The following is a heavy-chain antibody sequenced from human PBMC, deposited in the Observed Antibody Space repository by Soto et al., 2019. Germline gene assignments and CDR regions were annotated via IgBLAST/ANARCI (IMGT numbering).Heavy chain of an antibody. V-gene: IGHV1-69*13. CDR1: GGTFSSYA. CDR2: IIPIFGTA. D-gene: IGHD6-6*01. CDR3: ARDRDSSSSRDYYYGMDV. Sequence: SVKVSCKASGGTFSSYAISWVRQAPGQGLEWMGGIIPIFGTANYAQKFQGRVTITADESTSTSYMELSSLRSEDTAVYYCARDRDSSSSRDYYYGMDVLGQGTTVTVSS. J-gene: IGHJ6*02.